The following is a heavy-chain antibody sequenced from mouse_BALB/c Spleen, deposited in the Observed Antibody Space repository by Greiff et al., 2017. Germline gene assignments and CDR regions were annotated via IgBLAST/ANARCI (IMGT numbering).Heavy chain of an antibody. CDR2: ISDGGSYT. D-gene: IGHD1-1*01. J-gene: IGHJ4*01. V-gene: IGHV5-4*02. Sequence: EVQGVESGGGLVKPGGSLKLSCAASGFTFSDYYMYWVRQTPEKRLEWVATISDGGSYTYYPDSVKGRFTISRDNAKNNLYLQMSSLKSEDTAMYYCARDHTVVAPMDYWGQGTSVTVSS. CDR3: ARDHTVVAPMDY. CDR1: GFTFSDYY.